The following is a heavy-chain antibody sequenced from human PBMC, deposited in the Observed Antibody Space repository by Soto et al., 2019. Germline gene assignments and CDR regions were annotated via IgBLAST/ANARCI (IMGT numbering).Heavy chain of an antibody. CDR2: ISAYNGDT. V-gene: IGHV1-18*04. CDR3: ARDWSMKTDNSGMSWFY. CDR1: GYTFSRYG. D-gene: IGHD6-19*01. Sequence: GASVKVSWKASGYTFSRYGISWVRQAPGQGLEWVGWISAYNGDTHYAPKFQDRITLTTETSTDTAYMELRSLRLDDTAVYYCARDWSMKTDNSGMSWFYWGQGILVTVSS. J-gene: IGHJ4*02.